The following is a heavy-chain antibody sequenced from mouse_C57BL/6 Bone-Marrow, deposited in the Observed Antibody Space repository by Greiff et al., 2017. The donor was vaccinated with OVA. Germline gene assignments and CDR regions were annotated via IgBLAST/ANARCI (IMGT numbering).Heavy chain of an antibody. D-gene: IGHD1-1*01. Sequence: EVKVVESGGGLVQPGGSLKLSCAASGFTFSDYGMAWVRQAPRKGPEWVAFISNLAYSIYYADTVTGRFTISRENAKNTLYLEMSSLRSEDTAMYYCARQDYGSSFYAMDYWGQGTSVTVSS. CDR3: ARQDYGSSFYAMDY. CDR2: ISNLAYSI. V-gene: IGHV5-15*01. J-gene: IGHJ4*01. CDR1: GFTFSDYG.